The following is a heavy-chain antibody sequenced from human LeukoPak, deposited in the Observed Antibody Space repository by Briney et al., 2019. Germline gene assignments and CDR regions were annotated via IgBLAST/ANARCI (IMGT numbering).Heavy chain of an antibody. CDR1: GGSLTTHY. CDR3: AREGRGGMKYYFDS. Sequence: SETLSLTCNVSGGSLTTHYWSWVRQSPDKGLEWIGQIYHTGSTHYHPSLKSRCTLSVDTTKNKFFLTLRSVTAADTAVYYCAREGRGGMKYYFDSWGPETRVIVSS. J-gene: IGHJ4*02. CDR2: IYHTGST. V-gene: IGHV4-59*11. D-gene: IGHD2/OR15-2a*01.